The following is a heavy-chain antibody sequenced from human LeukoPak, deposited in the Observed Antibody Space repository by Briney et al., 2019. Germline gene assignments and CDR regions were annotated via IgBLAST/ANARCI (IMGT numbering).Heavy chain of an antibody. CDR2: MSPNSGNT. V-gene: IGHV1-8*01. J-gene: IGHJ4*02. D-gene: IGHD5-12*01. CDR3: ARGKRYSGYDLMD. CDR1: GYTFTSYD. Sequence: ASVKVSCKASGYTFTSYDINWVRQATGQGLEWMGWMSPNSGNTGYAQKFQGRVTMTRNTSISTAYMELSSLRSEDTAVYYCARGKRYSGYDLMDWGQGTLVTASS.